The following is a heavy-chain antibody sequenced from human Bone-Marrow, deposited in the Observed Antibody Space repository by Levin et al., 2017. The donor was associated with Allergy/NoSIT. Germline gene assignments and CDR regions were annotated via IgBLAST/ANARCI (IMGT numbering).Heavy chain of an antibody. J-gene: IGHJ4*02. CDR1: GFTFTDYW. V-gene: IGHV3-7*01. CDR2: IKQDGSES. D-gene: IGHD1-26*01. Sequence: GESLKISCEASGFTFTDYWMSWLRQAPGRELEWVANIKQDGSESTYVESVRGRFTISRDNAKNSLNLQVNSLRAEDTAVYFCAVGSPVFFYWGQGTLVTVSS. CDR3: AVGSPVFFY.